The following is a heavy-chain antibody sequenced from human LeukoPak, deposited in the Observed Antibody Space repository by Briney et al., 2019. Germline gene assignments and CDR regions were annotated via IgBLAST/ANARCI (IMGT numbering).Heavy chain of an antibody. D-gene: IGHD5-12*01. Sequence: SETLSLTCTVSGGSISSYYWSWIRQPAGKGLEWIGRIYTSGSTNYNPSLKSRVTMSVDTSKNQFSLKLSSVTAADTAVYYCARAFYSGYDSPDAFDIWGQGTMVTVSS. CDR1: GGSISSYY. V-gene: IGHV4-4*07. CDR3: ARAFYSGYDSPDAFDI. J-gene: IGHJ3*02. CDR2: IYTSGST.